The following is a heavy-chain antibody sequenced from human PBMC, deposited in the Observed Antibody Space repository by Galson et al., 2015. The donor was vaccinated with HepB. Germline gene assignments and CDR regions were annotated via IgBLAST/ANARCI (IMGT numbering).Heavy chain of an antibody. Sequence: SLRLSCAASGFTFSSYRMNWVRQAPGKGLEWVASITSSSRYIYYADSVKGRFTISRDNAKNSLYLQMNSLRAEDTAVYYCARDALRTKDYWGQGTLVTVSS. V-gene: IGHV3-21*01. CDR1: GFTFSSYR. J-gene: IGHJ4*02. CDR3: ARDALRTKDY. D-gene: IGHD4-17*01. CDR2: ITSSSRYI.